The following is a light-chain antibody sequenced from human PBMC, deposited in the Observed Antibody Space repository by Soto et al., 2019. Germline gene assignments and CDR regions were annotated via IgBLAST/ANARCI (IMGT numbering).Light chain of an antibody. CDR2: TND. CDR3: AAWDDSLSGVA. CDR1: SSNIGSNY. J-gene: IGLJ2*01. V-gene: IGLV1-47*01. Sequence: QSVLTQPPSASGTPGQRVTISCSGSSSNIGSNYVYWYQQLPGTAPKLLIYTNDQRPSGVPDRVSGSKSGTSASLAISGLRSEDEADYYCAAWDDSLSGVAFGGGTKVTVL.